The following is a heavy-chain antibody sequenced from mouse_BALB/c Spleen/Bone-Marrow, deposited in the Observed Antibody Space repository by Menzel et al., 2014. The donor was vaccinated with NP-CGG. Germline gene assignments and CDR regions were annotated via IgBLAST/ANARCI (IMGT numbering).Heavy chain of an antibody. CDR3: ARRGDYYGNYADY. J-gene: IGHJ4*01. D-gene: IGHD2-1*01. Sequence: EVQLQQSGPDLVKPSQSLSLTCTVTGYSITSGYSCHWIRPFPGNKLEWMGYIRYSGSTNYNPSLKSRISITRDTSKNHFFLQLNSVTTEDTATYYCARRGDYYGNYADYWGQGTSVTVSS. CDR2: IRYSGST. V-gene: IGHV3-1*02. CDR1: GYSITSGYS.